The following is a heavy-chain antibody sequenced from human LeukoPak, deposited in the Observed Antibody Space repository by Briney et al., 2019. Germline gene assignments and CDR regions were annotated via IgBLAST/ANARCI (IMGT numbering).Heavy chain of an antibody. J-gene: IGHJ4*02. Sequence: SGGSLRLSCAASGFTFSGSAMHWVRQASGKWLEWVGRIRSKANSYATAYAASVKGRFTISRDDSKNTAYLQMNSLKTEDTAVYYCTRRNCSGGRCYDYWGQGTLVTVSS. CDR1: GFTFSGSA. V-gene: IGHV3-73*01. CDR2: IRSKANSYAT. CDR3: TRRNCSGGRCYDY. D-gene: IGHD2-15*01.